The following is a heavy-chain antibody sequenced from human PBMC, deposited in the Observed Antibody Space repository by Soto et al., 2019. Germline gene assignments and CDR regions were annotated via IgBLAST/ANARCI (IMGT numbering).Heavy chain of an antibody. V-gene: IGHV1-18*01. CDR1: RYSFTNYG. J-gene: IGHJ4*02. CDR2: ISGYNANT. Sequence: QVQLVQSGGEVRKPGASVKVSCKASRYSFTNYGITWVRQAPGQGLEWIGWISGYNANTNYAQKFQGRVSMTTDTSTNTVYMDLRSLTSDDTAVYYCARRPGLARLGIDFWGQGTLVTVSS. D-gene: IGHD6-6*01. CDR3: ARRPGLARLGIDF.